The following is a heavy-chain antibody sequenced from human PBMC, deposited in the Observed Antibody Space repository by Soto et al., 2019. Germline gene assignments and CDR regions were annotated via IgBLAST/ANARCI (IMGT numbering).Heavy chain of an antibody. Sequence: SVKVSFKVSGYTLTELSMHWMRQAPGQGLEWMGGIVPIFGTANYAQKFQGRVTITADKSTSTAYMELSSLRSEDTAVYYCASSYPPITTSAWFDPWGQGTLVTVSS. D-gene: IGHD3-22*01. J-gene: IGHJ5*02. CDR1: GYTLTELS. CDR3: ASSYPPITTSAWFDP. V-gene: IGHV1-69*06. CDR2: IVPIFGTA.